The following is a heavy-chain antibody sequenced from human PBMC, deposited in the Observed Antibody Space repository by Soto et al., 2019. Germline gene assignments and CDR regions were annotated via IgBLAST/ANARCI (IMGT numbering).Heavy chain of an antibody. CDR3: ARGRFNAFGI. Sequence: QVQLQQSGPGLVKPSQTLSLTCAISGDSVSSNSVAWNWIRQSPSRGLEWLGRTYYRSKWYNDYGVTVKGRITINPHTSKNQLSLQLNSVTPEDTAVYYCARGRFNAFGIWGQGTMVTVSS. J-gene: IGHJ3*02. V-gene: IGHV6-1*01. CDR2: TYYRSKWYN. CDR1: GDSVSSNSVA. D-gene: IGHD3-3*01.